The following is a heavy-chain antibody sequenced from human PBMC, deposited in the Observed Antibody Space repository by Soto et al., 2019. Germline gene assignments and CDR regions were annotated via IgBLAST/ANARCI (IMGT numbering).Heavy chain of an antibody. CDR2: IYPGDSDT. J-gene: IGHJ4*02. V-gene: IGHV5-51*01. CDR3: VRRRGYGSSGAFDY. D-gene: IGHD6-6*01. CDR1: EDIFTNYW. Sequence: PGESLKISCKASEDIFTNYWIGWVRQMPGRGLEWMGIIYPGDSDTRYSPSFQGQVTFSVDKAINTAYLHLSTLKASDTAMFYCVRRRGYGSSGAFDYWAQGTLVTVSS.